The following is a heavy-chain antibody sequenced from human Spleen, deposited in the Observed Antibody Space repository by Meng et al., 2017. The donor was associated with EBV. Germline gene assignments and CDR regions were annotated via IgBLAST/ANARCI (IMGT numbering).Heavy chain of an antibody. CDR3: ARQYCSTTSCYRDSFGY. CDR2: IYYSGST. CDR1: GGSVSSGSYY. Sequence: QGQLQESGPGLVEPSETLSFTCTVSGGSVSSGSYYWSWIRQPPGKGLEWIGYIYYSGSTNYNPSLKSRVTISVDTSKNQFSLKLSSVTAADTAVYYCARQYCSTTSCYRDSFGYWGQGTLVTVSS. V-gene: IGHV4-61*01. D-gene: IGHD2-2*01. J-gene: IGHJ4*02.